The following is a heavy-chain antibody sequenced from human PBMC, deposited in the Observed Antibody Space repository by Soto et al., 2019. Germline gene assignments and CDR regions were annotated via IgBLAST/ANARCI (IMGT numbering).Heavy chain of an antibody. V-gene: IGHV1-69*02. Sequence: QVQLVQSGAEVKKPGSSVKVSCKASGGTFSSYTISWVRQAPGQGLEWLGRIIPILGIANYAQKFQGRVTIPADKSTSTSYMELSSLRSEDTAVYYCATVRYFDWPFDYWGQGTLVTVSS. CDR3: ATVRYFDWPFDY. CDR2: IIPILGIA. J-gene: IGHJ4*02. CDR1: GGTFSSYT. D-gene: IGHD3-9*01.